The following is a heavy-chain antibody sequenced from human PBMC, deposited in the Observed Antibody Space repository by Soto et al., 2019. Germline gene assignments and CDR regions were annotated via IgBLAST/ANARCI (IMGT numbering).Heavy chain of an antibody. D-gene: IGHD3-10*01. CDR3: ACLWFGELLGPKNGSNWFDP. J-gene: IGHJ5*02. Sequence: QVQLQQWGAGLLKPSETLSLTCAVYGGSFSGYYWSWIRQPPGKGLEWIGEINHSGSTNYNPSLKRRVTISVDTAKNQFSLKLSSVTAADTAVYYCACLWFGELLGPKNGSNWFDPWGQGTLVTVSS. CDR1: GGSFSGYY. V-gene: IGHV4-34*01. CDR2: INHSGST.